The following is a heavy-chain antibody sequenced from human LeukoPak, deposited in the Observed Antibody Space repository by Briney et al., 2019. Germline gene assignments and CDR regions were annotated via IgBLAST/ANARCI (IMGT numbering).Heavy chain of an antibody. D-gene: IGHD3-22*01. Sequence: GGSLRLSCAASGFTLSSYAMSWVRQAPGKGLEWVSAISGSGGSTYYADSVKGRFTISRDNSKNTLYLQMNSLRAEDTAVYYCAKDSMIVVVPTGAYWGQGTLVTVSS. J-gene: IGHJ4*02. CDR2: ISGSGGST. V-gene: IGHV3-23*01. CDR1: GFTLSSYA. CDR3: AKDSMIVVVPTGAY.